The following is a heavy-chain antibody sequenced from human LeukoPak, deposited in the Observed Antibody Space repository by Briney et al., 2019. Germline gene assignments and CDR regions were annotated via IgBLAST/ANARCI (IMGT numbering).Heavy chain of an antibody. CDR3: ARQKGGYCSGGSCYNFDY. CDR1: GYTFTGYY. V-gene: IGHV1-2*02. CDR2: INPNSGGT. Sequence: GASVKVSCKASGYTFTGYYMHWVRQAPGQGLEWMGWINPNSGGTDYAQKFQGRVTMTRDTPINTAYMELSRLRSDDTAVFYCARQKGGYCSGGSCYNFDYWGQGTLVTVSS. J-gene: IGHJ4*02. D-gene: IGHD2-15*01.